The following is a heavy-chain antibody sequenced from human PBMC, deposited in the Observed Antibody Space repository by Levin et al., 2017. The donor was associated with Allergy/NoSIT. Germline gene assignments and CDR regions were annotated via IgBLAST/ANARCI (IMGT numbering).Heavy chain of an antibody. CDR1: GYTFTSYY. J-gene: IGHJ3*02. CDR3: ARSLKVVTTRRDAFDI. Sequence: GASVKVSCKASGYTFTSYYMHWVRQAPGQGLEWMGIINPSGGSTSYAQKFQGRVTMTRDTSTSTVYMELSSLRSEDTAVYYCARSLKVVTTRRDAFDIWGQGTMVTVSS. CDR2: INPSGGST. V-gene: IGHV1-46*01. D-gene: IGHD3-22*01.